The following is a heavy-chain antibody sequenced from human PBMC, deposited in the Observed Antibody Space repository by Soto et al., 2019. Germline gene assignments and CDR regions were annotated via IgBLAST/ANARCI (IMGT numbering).Heavy chain of an antibody. V-gene: IGHV3-30-3*01. Sequence: GGSLRLSXVVSGFPFTSYTMHWVRQAPGKGLEWVAIISSDGRYKYYADSLKGRISIFRDNSKNTLYLQMNSLRPDDTALYYCARDPVTTLTPYNGFYYYGMDVWGQGTTVTVSS. CDR3: ARDPVTTLTPYNGFYYYGMDV. J-gene: IGHJ6*02. D-gene: IGHD1-1*01. CDR1: GFPFTSYT. CDR2: ISSDGRYK.